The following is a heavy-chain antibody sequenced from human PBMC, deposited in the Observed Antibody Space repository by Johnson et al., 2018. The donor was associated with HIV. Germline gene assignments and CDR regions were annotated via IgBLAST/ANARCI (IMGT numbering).Heavy chain of an antibody. Sequence: QVQLVESGGGVVQPGRSLRLSCAASGFTFSSYAMHWVRQAPGKGLEWVAVISYDGSNTYFADSVKGRFTISKDNSKNTLYLQMNSLRAEDTAVYYCAREYDAFDIWGQGTMVTVSS. CDR1: GFTFSSYA. V-gene: IGHV3-30*04. CDR2: ISYDGSNT. J-gene: IGHJ3*02. CDR3: AREYDAFDI.